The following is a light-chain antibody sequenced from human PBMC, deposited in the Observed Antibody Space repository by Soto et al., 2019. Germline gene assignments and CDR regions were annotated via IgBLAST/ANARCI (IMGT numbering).Light chain of an antibody. CDR2: GAS. CDR1: QSVSSN. CDR3: QQYNSYSPLT. J-gene: IGKJ4*01. V-gene: IGKV3D-15*01. Sequence: EIVMTQSPSTLSVSPGERAALSFRASQSVSSNLAWYQQKPGQAPRLLIYGASNRATGIPDRFSGSGSGTDFTLTISSLQPDDFATYYCQQYNSYSPLTFGGGTKVDIK.